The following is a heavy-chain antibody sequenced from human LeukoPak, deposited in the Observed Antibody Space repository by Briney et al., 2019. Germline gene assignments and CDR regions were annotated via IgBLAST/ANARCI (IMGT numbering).Heavy chain of an antibody. D-gene: IGHD4-17*01. J-gene: IGHJ4*02. CDR1: GXXXXXGXXX. CDR2: IXXSXXT. V-gene: IGHV4-61*01. CDR3: ARVPISTTARGYFDY. Sequence: SETLSLTCTVXGXXXXXGXXXXXXXRQXXXKXXXXXXXIXXSXXTTYNPXLNSRVTISVDTSKNKFSLKLSSVTAADTAVYXCARVPISTTARGYFDYWGQGTLVTVSS.